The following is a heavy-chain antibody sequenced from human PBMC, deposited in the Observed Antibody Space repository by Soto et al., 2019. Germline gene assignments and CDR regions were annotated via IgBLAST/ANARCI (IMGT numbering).Heavy chain of an antibody. CDR1: GGSISSGDYY. Sequence: QVQLQESGPGLVKPSQTLSLTCTVSGGSISSGDYYWSWIRQPPGKGLEWIGYIYYSGSTYYNPSRKSRVTISVDTSKNRFPLQLSSVTAADTAVYYCARAQGSGFLVSWGQGTLVTVSS. V-gene: IGHV4-30-4*01. D-gene: IGHD3-10*01. CDR3: ARAQGSGFLVS. J-gene: IGHJ4*02. CDR2: IYYSGST.